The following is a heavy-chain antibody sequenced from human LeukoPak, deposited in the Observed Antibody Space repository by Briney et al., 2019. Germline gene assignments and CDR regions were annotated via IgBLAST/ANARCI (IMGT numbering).Heavy chain of an antibody. V-gene: IGHV3-23*01. CDR3: ATPFRSSWDNWFDP. Sequence: PGGSLRLSCAASGFSCSSHIMSWVRQAPGKGLEWVSGISGSGGSTYYADSVKGRFTISRDNSKNTLYLQMNSLRAEDTAVYYCATPFRSSWDNWFDPWGQGTLVTVSS. D-gene: IGHD6-13*01. CDR1: GFSCSSHI. CDR2: ISGSGGST. J-gene: IGHJ5*02.